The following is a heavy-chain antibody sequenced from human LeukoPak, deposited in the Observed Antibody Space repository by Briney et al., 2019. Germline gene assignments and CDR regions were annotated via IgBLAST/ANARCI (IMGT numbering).Heavy chain of an antibody. J-gene: IGHJ4*02. CDR3: ARDAHGARSDY. V-gene: IGHV3-53*01. CDR1: GFTVSSNY. D-gene: IGHD4/OR15-4a*01. Sequence: GGPLRLSCAASGFTVSSNYMSWVRQAPGKGLEWVSVIYSGGSTYYADSVKGRFTISRDNSKNTLYLQMNSLRAEDTAVYYCARDAHGARSDYWGQGTLVTVSS. CDR2: IYSGGST.